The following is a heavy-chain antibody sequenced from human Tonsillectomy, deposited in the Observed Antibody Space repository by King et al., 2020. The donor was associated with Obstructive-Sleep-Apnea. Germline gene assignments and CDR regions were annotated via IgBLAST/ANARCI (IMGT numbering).Heavy chain of an antibody. CDR3: ARDRSGYSYGYVVS. CDR1: GGSISSSSYY. D-gene: IGHD5-18*01. Sequence: QLQESGPGLVKPSETLSLTSTVSGGSISSSSYYWGWIRQPPGKGLEWIGSFYFSGSTYYSPSLKSRVTISVDSSKNQFSLKLSSVTAADTAVYYCARDRSGYSYGYVVSWGQGTLVTVSS. CDR2: FYFSGST. J-gene: IGHJ5*02. V-gene: IGHV4-39*07.